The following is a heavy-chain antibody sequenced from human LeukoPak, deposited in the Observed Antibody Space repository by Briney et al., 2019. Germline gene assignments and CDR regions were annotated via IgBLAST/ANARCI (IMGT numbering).Heavy chain of an antibody. Sequence: PSETLSLTCTVSGGSISSSSYYWGWIRQPPGKGLEWIGSIYYSGSTYYNPSLKSRVTISVDTSKNQFSLKLSSVTAADTAVYYCASSADRITIFGVVSYWGQGTLVTVSS. D-gene: IGHD3-3*01. V-gene: IGHV4-39*07. CDR3: ASSADRITIFGVVSY. CDR1: GGSISSSSYY. CDR2: IYYSGST. J-gene: IGHJ4*02.